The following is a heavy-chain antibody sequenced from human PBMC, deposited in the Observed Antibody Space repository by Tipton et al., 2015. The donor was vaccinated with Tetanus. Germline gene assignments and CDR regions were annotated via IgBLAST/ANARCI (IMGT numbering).Heavy chain of an antibody. D-gene: IGHD3-9*01. J-gene: IGHJ4*02. CDR2: INHSGST. CDR3: ARGAGLRYFDWLPKTFDY. CDR1: GGSISSSSYY. V-gene: IGHV4-39*07. Sequence: LRLSCTVSGGSISSSSYYWGWIRQPPGKGLEWIGEINHSGSTNYNPSLKSRVTISVDTSKNQFSLKLSSVTAADTAVYYCARGAGLRYFDWLPKTFDYWGQGTLVTVSS.